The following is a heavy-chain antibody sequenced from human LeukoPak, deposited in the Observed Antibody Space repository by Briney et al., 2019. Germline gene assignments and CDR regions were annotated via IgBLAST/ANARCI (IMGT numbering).Heavy chain of an antibody. J-gene: IGHJ4*02. CDR2: ISGNGGST. CDR3: VKGDRSRWYYFDY. CDR1: GFTFSSYA. V-gene: IGHV3-64D*09. Sequence: GGSLRLSCSASGFTFSSYAMRWVRQAPGKGLEYVSAISGNGGSTYYADSVKGRFTISRDNSKNTLYLQMSSLRAEDTAVYYCVKGDRSRWYYFDYWGQGTLVTVSS. D-gene: IGHD6-13*01.